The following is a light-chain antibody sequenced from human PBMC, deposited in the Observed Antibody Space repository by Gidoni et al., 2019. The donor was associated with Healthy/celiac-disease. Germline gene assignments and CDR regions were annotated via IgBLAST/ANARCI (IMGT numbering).Light chain of an antibody. V-gene: IGKV3-20*01. CDR3: QQGLT. CDR2: GAS. CDR1: QSVSSLY. Sequence: EIVLTQSPGTLSLSPGERATLSCRASQSVSSLYLAWYQQKPGQAPSLLIYGASSRATGIPDRFSGSGSGTDFTLTISRLEPEDFAVYYCQQGLTFGGGTKVEIK. J-gene: IGKJ4*01.